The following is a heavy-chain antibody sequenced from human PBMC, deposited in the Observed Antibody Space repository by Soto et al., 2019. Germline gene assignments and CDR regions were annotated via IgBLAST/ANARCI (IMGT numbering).Heavy chain of an antibody. V-gene: IGHV4-59*08. CDR1: GGSISSYY. J-gene: IGHJ6*03. Sequence: PSETLSLTCTVSGGSISSYYWSWIRQPPGKGLEWIGDIYYSGSTNYNPSLKSRVTISVDTSKNQFSLKLSSVTAADTAVYYCASMATIKDSYYYMDVWGKGTTVTVSS. CDR3: ASMATIKDSYYYMDV. CDR2: IYYSGST. D-gene: IGHD5-12*01.